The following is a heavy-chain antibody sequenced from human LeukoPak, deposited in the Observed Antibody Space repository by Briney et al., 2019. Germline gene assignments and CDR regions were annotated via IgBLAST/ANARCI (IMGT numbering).Heavy chain of an antibody. J-gene: IGHJ4*02. V-gene: IGHV3-53*01. CDR2: IYSGGST. CDR1: GFTVSSNY. Sequence: PGASLRLSCAASGFTVSSNYMSWVRQAPGKGLEWVSVIYSGGSTYYADSVKGRFTISRDNSKNTLYLQMNSLRAEDTAVYYCARDLSHDSSGYSDYWGQGTLVTVSS. CDR3: ARDLSHDSSGYSDY. D-gene: IGHD3-22*01.